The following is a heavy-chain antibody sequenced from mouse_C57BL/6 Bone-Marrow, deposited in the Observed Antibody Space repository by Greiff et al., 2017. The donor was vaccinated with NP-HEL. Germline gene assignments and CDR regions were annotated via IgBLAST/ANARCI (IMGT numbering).Heavy chain of an antibody. V-gene: IGHV5-9-1*02. CDR2: ISSGGDYI. Sequence: EVKLVESGEGLVKPGGSLKLSCAAFGFTFSSYAMSWVRQTPEKRLEWVAYISSGGDYIYYADTVKGRFTISRDNARNTLYLQMSSLKSEDTAMYYCTRDRNWDEKTPWFAYWGQGTLVTVSA. J-gene: IGHJ3*01. D-gene: IGHD4-1*01. CDR3: TRDRNWDEKTPWFAY. CDR1: GFTFSSYA.